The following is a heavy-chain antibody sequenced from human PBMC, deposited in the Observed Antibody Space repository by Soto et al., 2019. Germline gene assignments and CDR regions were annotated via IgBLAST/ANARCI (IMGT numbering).Heavy chain of an antibody. CDR1: GFTFSSYA. CDR3: ARETYSNGWTPTFDY. J-gene: IGHJ4*02. D-gene: IGHD6-19*01. CDR2: ISYDGSNK. V-gene: IGHV3-30-3*01. Sequence: QVQLVESGGGVVQPGRSLRLSCAASGFTFSSYAMHWVRQAPGKGLEWVAVISYDGSNKYYADSVKGRFTISRDNSKNTLYLQMNSLRAEDTAVYYCARETYSNGWTPTFDYWGQGTLVTVSS.